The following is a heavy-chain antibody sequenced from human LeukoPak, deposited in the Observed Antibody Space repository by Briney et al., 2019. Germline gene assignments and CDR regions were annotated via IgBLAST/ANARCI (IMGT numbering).Heavy chain of an antibody. J-gene: IGHJ4*02. Sequence: GGSLRLSCAASGFTLTSYAMSWVRQAPGKGLQWVSLICGRGGNTYYADSVKGRFTISRDNSKNTLSLQMNSLRAEDTAVYYCAKGSGDSCFSPLDSWGQGTLITVSS. CDR1: GFTLTSYA. V-gene: IGHV3-23*01. CDR2: ICGRGGNT. CDR3: AKGSGDSCFSPLDS. D-gene: IGHD2-15*01.